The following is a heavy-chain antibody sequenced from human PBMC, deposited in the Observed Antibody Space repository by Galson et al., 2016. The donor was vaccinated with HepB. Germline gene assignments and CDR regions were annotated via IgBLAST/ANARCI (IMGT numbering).Heavy chain of an antibody. CDR1: GGSFSANY. D-gene: IGHD1-20*01. J-gene: IGHJ4*02. V-gene: IGHV4-34*01. Sequence: SETLSLTCAVNGGSFSANYWSWIRQPPGKGLEWIGEMNHRGSSNYNPSLRSRVTISVDTSKNQFSLKLTSVSAADTAVYYCARYPVYNWNDRDYWGQGTLVTVSS. CDR3: ARYPVYNWNDRDY. CDR2: MNHRGSS.